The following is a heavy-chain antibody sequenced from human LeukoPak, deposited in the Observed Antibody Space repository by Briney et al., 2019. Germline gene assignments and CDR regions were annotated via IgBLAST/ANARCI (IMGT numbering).Heavy chain of an antibody. CDR1: GYTFTSYG. CDR3: ARDLVPKYSSGWLASGY. CDR2: ISAYNGNT. D-gene: IGHD6-19*01. V-gene: IGHV1-18*04. J-gene: IGHJ4*02. Sequence: GASVKVSCKASGYTFTSYGISWVRQAPGQGLEWMGWISAYNGNTNYAQKLQGRVTMTTDTSTSTAYMELRSLRSDDTAVCYCARDLVPKYSSGWLASGYWGQGTLVTVSS.